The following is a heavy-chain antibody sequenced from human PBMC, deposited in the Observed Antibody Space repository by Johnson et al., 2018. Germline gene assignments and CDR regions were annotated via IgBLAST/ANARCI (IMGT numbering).Heavy chain of an antibody. CDR1: GFTFSSYA. V-gene: IGHV3-23*04. Sequence: VQLVQSGGGLVQPGGSLRLSCAASGFTFSSYAMSWVRQAPGRGLEWVSDISGSGGSTFYADSVKGRFTISRDNSKNTVYVQINSLRAEDTAVYYCAKGSGSAHYYMGVWGKGTTVTVSS. J-gene: IGHJ6*03. CDR2: ISGSGGST. CDR3: AKGSGSAHYYMGV.